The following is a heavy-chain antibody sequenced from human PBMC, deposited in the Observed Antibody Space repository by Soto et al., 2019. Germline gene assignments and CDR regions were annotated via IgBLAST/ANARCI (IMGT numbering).Heavy chain of an antibody. CDR2: IRSETDGGTT. V-gene: IGHV3-15*07. D-gene: IGHD3-22*01. Sequence: EVQLVESGGGLVKPGGSLRLSCAASGFTFSNAWMNWVRQAPGKGLEWVGRIRSETDGGTTDYAAPVKGRFTISRDDSINTLYLQMNSLKTEDTAVYYCLGDIRGYYPFDCWGQGTLVTVSS. CDR3: LGDIRGYYPFDC. J-gene: IGHJ4*02. CDR1: GFTFSNAW.